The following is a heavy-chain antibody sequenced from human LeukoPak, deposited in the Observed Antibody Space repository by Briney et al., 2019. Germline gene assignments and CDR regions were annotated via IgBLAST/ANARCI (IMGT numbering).Heavy chain of an antibody. D-gene: IGHD2-2*02. V-gene: IGHV3-30*03. CDR3: ARDAPYTPGGDC. Sequence: GGSLRLSCAPSGFTFSRHGMHWVRQAPGKGLEWVAIISNDGSRKYYAHSVEGRFTISRDNSKNTLYLQMDSLRAEDTAVYYCARDAPYTPGGDCWGQGSLVTVSS. CDR1: GFTFSRHG. J-gene: IGHJ4*02. CDR2: ISNDGSRK.